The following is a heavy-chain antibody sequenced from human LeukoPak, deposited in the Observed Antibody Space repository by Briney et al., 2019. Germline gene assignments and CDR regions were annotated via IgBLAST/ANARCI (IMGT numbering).Heavy chain of an antibody. V-gene: IGHV4-59*01. CDR3: ATYYYDSSGYYWFDY. CDR2: IYYSGST. D-gene: IGHD3-22*01. Sequence: SETLSLTCTVSGGSISSYCWSWIRQPPGKGLEWIGYIYYSGSTNYNPSLKSRVTISVDTSKNQFSLKLSSVTAADTAVYYCATYYYDSSGYYWFDYWGQGTLVTVSS. CDR1: GGSISSYC. J-gene: IGHJ4*02.